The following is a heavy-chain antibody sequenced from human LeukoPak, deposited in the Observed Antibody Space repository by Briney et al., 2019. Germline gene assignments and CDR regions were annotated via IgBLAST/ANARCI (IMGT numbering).Heavy chain of an antibody. J-gene: IGHJ5*02. D-gene: IGHD5-12*01. CDR2: IYYSGST. CDR3: ARWYSGYDSRFDP. CDR1: GGSISSYY. V-gene: IGHV4-59*01. Sequence: SETLSLTCTVSGGSISSYYWSWIRQPPGKGLEWIRYIYYSGSTNYNPSLKSRVTISVDTSKNQFSLKLSSVTAADTAVYYCARWYSGYDSRFDPWGQGTLVTVSS.